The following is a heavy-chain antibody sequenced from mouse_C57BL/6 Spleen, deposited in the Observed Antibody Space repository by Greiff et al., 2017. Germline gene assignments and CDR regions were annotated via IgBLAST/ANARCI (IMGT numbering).Heavy chain of an antibody. CDR1: GYTFTSYW. Sequence: QVQLQQPGAELVKPGASVKMSCKASGYTFTSYWITWVKQRPGQGLEWIGEIDPSDSYTNYNQKFKGKSTLTVDKSSSTAYMQLSSLTSEDSAVYYCARGITTVVAPYAMDYWGQGTSVTVSS. D-gene: IGHD1-1*01. CDR2: IDPSDSYT. CDR3: ARGITTVVAPYAMDY. J-gene: IGHJ4*01. V-gene: IGHV1-69*01.